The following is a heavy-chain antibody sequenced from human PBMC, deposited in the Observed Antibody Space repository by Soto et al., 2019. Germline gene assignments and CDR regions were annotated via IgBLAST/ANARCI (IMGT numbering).Heavy chain of an antibody. J-gene: IGHJ5*02. CDR2: IIPIFGTA. D-gene: IGHD6-13*01. Sequence: GASVKISCKASVGTFSSYAISWVRQPPRQGLEWMGGIIPIFGTANYAQKFQGRVTLTADESTSTAHMELSSLRSEDTAVYYCARRAAAGTLDWFDPWGQGTLVTVSS. CDR1: VGTFSSYA. V-gene: IGHV1-69*13. CDR3: ARRAAAGTLDWFDP.